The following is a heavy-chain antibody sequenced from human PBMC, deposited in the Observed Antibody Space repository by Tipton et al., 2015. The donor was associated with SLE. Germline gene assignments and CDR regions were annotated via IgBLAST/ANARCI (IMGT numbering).Heavy chain of an antibody. D-gene: IGHD3-10*01. CDR1: GGTFSSYA. J-gene: IGHJ6*02. V-gene: IGHV3-23*01. Sequence: PGSSVKVSCKTSGGTFSSYAISWVRQAPGKGLEWVSTINGFGDNRGYADSVKGRFTISRDNSQSTLYLQMNSLRAEDTAVYYCAGRDYYASGNYLFHYYAMDVWGQGTTVTVSS. CDR2: INGFGDNR. CDR3: AGRDYYASGNYLFHYYAMDV.